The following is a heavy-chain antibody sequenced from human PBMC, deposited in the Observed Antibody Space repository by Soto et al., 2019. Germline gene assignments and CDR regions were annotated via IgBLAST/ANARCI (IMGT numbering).Heavy chain of an antibody. CDR2: IIPIFGTA. V-gene: IGHV1-69*13. CDR3: ATLQGYSSTAWFDP. CDR1: GGTFSSYA. J-gene: IGHJ5*02. Sequence: SVKVSCKASGGTFSSYAISWVRQAPGQGLEWMGGIIPIFGTANYAQKFQGRVTITADESTSTAYMELSSLRSEDTAVYYCATLQGYSSTAWFDPWGQGTLVTVSS. D-gene: IGHD6-13*01.